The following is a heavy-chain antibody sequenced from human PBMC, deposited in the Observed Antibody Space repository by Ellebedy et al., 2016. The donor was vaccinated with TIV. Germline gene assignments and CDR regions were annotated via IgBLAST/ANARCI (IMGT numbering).Heavy chain of an antibody. D-gene: IGHD3-16*01. J-gene: IGHJ4*02. CDR2: ISWNSARI. CDR3: LETFWGRDY. Sequence: SLKISXAASGFTFGDSAMHWVRQGPGKGLEWVASISWNSARIDYADSVEGRFIISRDNDKNSLFLDMNNLRGEDTAVYYCLETFWGRDYWGQGTLVTVSS. V-gene: IGHV3-9*01. CDR1: GFTFGDSA.